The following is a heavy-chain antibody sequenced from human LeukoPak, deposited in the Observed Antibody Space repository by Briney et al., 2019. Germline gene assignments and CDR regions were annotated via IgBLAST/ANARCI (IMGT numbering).Heavy chain of an antibody. J-gene: IGHJ3*02. V-gene: IGHV4-39*06. CDR1: GGSISSSSYS. D-gene: IGHD5-18*01. CDR2: INHSGST. CDR3: ARGRTENTAMGPLCAFDI. Sequence: SETLSLTCTVSGGSISSSSYSWTWIRQPPGKGLEWIGEINHSGSTNYNPSLKSRVTISVDTSKNQFTLKLSSVTAADTAVYYCARGRTENTAMGPLCAFDIWGQGTMVTVSS.